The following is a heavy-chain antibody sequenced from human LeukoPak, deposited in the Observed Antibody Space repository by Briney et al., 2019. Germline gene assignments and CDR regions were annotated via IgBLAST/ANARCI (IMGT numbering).Heavy chain of an antibody. CDR1: GGSISSSSYY. J-gene: IGHJ5*02. D-gene: IGHD3-10*01. CDR2: IYYSGST. CDR3: ARDAYYYGSGSYYNWFDP. V-gene: IGHV4-39*07. Sequence: PSETLSLTCTVSGGSISSSSYYWGWIRQPPGKGLEWIGSIYYSGSTYYNPPLKSRVTISVDKSKNQFSLKLSSVTAADTAVYYCARDAYYYGSGSYYNWFDPWGQGTLVTVSS.